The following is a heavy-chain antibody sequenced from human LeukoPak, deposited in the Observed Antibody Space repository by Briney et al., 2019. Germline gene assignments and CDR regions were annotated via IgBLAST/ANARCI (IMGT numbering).Heavy chain of an antibody. CDR1: GFTFSVSA. D-gene: IGHD3-22*01. CDR2: IRSKANSYAT. Sequence: GGSLRLSCAASGFTFSVSAMHWVRQASGKGLEWVGRIRSKANSYATAYAASVKGRFTISRDDSKNTAYLQMNSLKTEDTAVYYCTTHAHKYYYDSSGYYFTARGAFDIWGQGTMVTVSS. CDR3: TTHAHKYYYDSSGYYFTARGAFDI. V-gene: IGHV3-73*01. J-gene: IGHJ3*02.